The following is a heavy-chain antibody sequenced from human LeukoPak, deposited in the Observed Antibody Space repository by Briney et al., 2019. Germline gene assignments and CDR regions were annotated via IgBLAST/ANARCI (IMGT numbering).Heavy chain of an antibody. CDR1: GYTFTSYY. V-gene: IGHV1-46*01. CDR3: ARVPNYYDSSGNIDY. D-gene: IGHD3-22*01. CDR2: INPGGGST. Sequence: ASVKVSCKASGYTFTSYYMYWVRQAPGQGLEWMGLINPGGGSTNYAQKFQGRVTMTRDTSISTAYMELSRLRSDDTAVYYCARVPNYYDSSGNIDYWGQGTLVTVSS. J-gene: IGHJ4*02.